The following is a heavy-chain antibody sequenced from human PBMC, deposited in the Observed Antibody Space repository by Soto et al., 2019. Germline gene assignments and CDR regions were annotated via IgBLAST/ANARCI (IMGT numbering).Heavy chain of an antibody. CDR1: GGSISSDFW. V-gene: IGHV4-4*02. CDR3: ARNPFDY. CDR2: IFHSGTT. Sequence: SETLSLTCAVSGGSISSDFWWSWVRQSPRKGLEWIGEIFHSGTTNYNPSLKSRVTISMDKSDNQFSLKLNSVTAADTAVYYCARNPFDYWCQGILVTVS. J-gene: IGHJ4*02.